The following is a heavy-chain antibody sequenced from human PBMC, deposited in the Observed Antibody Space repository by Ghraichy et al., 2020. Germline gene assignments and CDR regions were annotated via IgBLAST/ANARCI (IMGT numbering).Heavy chain of an antibody. CDR3: ARVPEPTVSKGD. CDR2: ISSSSSYI. D-gene: IGHD4-17*01. Sequence: LSLTCAASGFTFSSYSMNWVRQAPGKGLEWVSSISSSSSYIYYADSVKGRFTISRDNAKNSLYLQMNSLRAEDTAVYYCARVPEPTVSKGDWGQGTLVTVSS. CDR1: GFTFSSYS. V-gene: IGHV3-21*01. J-gene: IGHJ4*02.